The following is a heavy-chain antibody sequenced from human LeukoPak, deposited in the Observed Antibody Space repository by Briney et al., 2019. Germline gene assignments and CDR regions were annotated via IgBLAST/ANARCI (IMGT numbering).Heavy chain of an antibody. D-gene: IGHD4-17*01. CDR2: ISSSSSYI. CDR1: GFTFSSYS. CDR3: ARDRLTTVTTFHFDY. Sequence: GGSLRLSCAASGFTFSSYSMNWVRQAPGKGLEWVSSISSSSSYIYYAGSVKGRFTISRDNSKNTLYLQMSSLRAEDTAVYYCARDRLTTVTTFHFDYWGQGTLVTVSS. V-gene: IGHV3-21*01. J-gene: IGHJ4*02.